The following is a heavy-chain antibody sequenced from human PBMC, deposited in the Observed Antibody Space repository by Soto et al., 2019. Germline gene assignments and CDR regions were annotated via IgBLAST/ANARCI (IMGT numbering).Heavy chain of an antibody. V-gene: IGHV1-18*01. CDR1: GYTFSRYG. CDR3: AKNGQPPYYYYGMDV. D-gene: IGHD2-8*01. Sequence: QGQLVQSGPEAKKPGASVKVSCKASGYTFSRYGISWVRQAPGQGLEWMGWISGYNGDTKYAQKVKGRVTMTIDTSTYTAYMELTSLTSDDTAIYYCAKNGQPPYYYYGMDVWGQGTTVTVSS. J-gene: IGHJ6*02. CDR2: ISGYNGDT.